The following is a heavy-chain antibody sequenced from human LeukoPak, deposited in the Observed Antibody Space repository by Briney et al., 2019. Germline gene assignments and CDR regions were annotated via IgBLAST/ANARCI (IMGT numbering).Heavy chain of an antibody. CDR3: AKVRWIAVTTIFDC. D-gene: IGHD4-17*01. V-gene: IGHV3-7*03. CDR1: GFTFSSYW. Sequence: GGSLRLSCAASGFTFSSYWMSWVRQAPGKGLEWVANIKQDGSEKYYVDSVKGRFTISRDNSKSTLYLQMNSLRAEDTAVYYCAKVRWIAVTTIFDCWGQGTLVTVSS. CDR2: IKQDGSEK. J-gene: IGHJ5*01.